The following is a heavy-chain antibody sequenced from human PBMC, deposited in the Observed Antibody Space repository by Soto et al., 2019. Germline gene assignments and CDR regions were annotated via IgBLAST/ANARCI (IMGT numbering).Heavy chain of an antibody. Sequence: SETLSLTCTVSGGSISSYYWSWIRQPPGKGLEWIGYIYYSGSTNYNPSLKSRVTISVDTSKNQFSLKLSSVTAADTAVYYCARARGDILTGYQPFDYWGQGTLVTVSS. CDR3: ARARGDILTGYQPFDY. CDR1: GGSISSYY. CDR2: IYYSGST. V-gene: IGHV4-59*01. J-gene: IGHJ4*02. D-gene: IGHD3-9*01.